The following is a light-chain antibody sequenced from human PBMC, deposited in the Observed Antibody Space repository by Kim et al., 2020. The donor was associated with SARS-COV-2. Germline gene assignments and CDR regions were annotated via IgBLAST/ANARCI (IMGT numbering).Light chain of an antibody. CDR3: QHFNGYPLT. CDR2: KAS. Sequence: DIQMTQFPSTLSVSVGDGVTITCRASQSISNKLAWYQQKPGKAPKVLIYKASSLESGVPSRFSGSGSGTEFTLTISSLQPDDFATYYCQHFNGYPLTFGQGTKVEI. J-gene: IGKJ1*01. CDR1: QSISNK. V-gene: IGKV1-5*03.